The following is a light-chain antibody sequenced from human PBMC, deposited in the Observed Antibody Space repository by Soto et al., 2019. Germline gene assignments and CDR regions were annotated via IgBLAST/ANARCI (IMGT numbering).Light chain of an antibody. CDR3: HQRSNWPRT. CDR1: QSISSN. CDR2: GAS. V-gene: IGKV3-15*01. Sequence: EIVMTQSPATLSVSPGERATLSCRASQSISSNLAWYQQKNGQTPRLLIYGASTRAAGIPARFSGSGSGTDFTLTISSLQSEDFAVYYCHQRSNWPRTFGGGTKVEI. J-gene: IGKJ4*01.